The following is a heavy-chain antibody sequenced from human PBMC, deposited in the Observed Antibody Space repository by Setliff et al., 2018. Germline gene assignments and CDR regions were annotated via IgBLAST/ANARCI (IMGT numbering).Heavy chain of an antibody. Sequence: CWAWIRQPPGRDLEWVGYICYTGTSTYYNPSLASRLSISVDKSMNQFSLRLNSVTAADTAVYYCARGGSNSGWYGFFDFWGQGAQVTVSS. J-gene: IGHJ4*02. CDR1: C. V-gene: IGHV4-30-4*08. CDR3: ARGGSNSGWYGFFDF. CDR2: ICYTGTST. D-gene: IGHD6-19*01.